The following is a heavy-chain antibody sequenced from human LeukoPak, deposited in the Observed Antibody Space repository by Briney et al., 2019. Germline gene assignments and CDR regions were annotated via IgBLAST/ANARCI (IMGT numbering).Heavy chain of an antibody. Sequence: PGGSLRLSYAAPGFTFSSYGMHWVRQAPGKGLEWVAVISYDGSNKYYADSVKGRFTISRDNSKNTLYLQMNSLRAEDTAVYYCAKELLVAATDFDYWGQGTLVTVSS. D-gene: IGHD2-15*01. J-gene: IGHJ4*02. CDR3: AKELLVAATDFDY. V-gene: IGHV3-30*18. CDR1: GFTFSSYG. CDR2: ISYDGSNK.